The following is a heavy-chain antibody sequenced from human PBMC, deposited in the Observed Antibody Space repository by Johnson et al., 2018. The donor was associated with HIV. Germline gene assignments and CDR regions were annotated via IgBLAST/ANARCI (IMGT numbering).Heavy chain of an antibody. J-gene: IGHJ3*02. CDR3: AREGEGGAFDI. CDR2: NSFDGSNK. CDR1: GFTFDDYG. D-gene: IGHD3-16*01. Sequence: QVQLVESGGGVVRPGGSLRLSCAASGFTFDDYGMSWVRQAPGKGLEWVAFNSFDGSNKYYADSVKGRFTISRDNSKNTLYLQMNSLRAEDTAVYYCAREGEGGAFDIWGQGTMVTVSS. V-gene: IGHV3-30*03.